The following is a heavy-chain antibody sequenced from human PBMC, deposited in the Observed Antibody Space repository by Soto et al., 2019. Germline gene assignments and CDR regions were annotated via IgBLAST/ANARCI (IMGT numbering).Heavy chain of an antibody. CDR3: ARDQEQWLVSYYYYGMDV. V-gene: IGHV4-4*07. D-gene: IGHD6-19*01. Sequence: SETLSLTCTVSGGPISSYYWSWIRQPAGKGLEWIGRIYTSGSTNYNPSLKSRVTMSVDTSKNQFSLKLSSVTAADTAVYYCARDQEQWLVSYYYYGMDVWGQGTTVTVSS. CDR2: IYTSGST. J-gene: IGHJ6*02. CDR1: GGPISSYY.